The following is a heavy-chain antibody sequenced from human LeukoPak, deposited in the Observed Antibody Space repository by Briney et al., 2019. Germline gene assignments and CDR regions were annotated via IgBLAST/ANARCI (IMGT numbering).Heavy chain of an antibody. CDR1: GYTFTSYG. D-gene: IGHD3-10*01. CDR3: ARDRGGTYYYGSGGLIPRDGMDV. CDR2: ISAYNDNT. J-gene: IGHJ6*02. Sequence: ASVEVSCKASGYTFTSYGITWVRQAPGQGLEWVGWISAYNDNTNYAQKLQGRVTMTTDTSTSTAYMELRSLRSDDTAVYYCARDRGGTYYYGSGGLIPRDGMDVWGQGTTVTVSS. V-gene: IGHV1-18*01.